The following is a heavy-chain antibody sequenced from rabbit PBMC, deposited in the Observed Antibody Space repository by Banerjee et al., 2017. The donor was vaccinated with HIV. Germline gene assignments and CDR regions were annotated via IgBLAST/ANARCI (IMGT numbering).Heavy chain of an antibody. CDR1: GIDFSSNYW. J-gene: IGHJ4*01. V-gene: IGHV1S43*01. CDR2: IYTGSGRT. CDR3: ARDPYATSADVIYFNL. D-gene: IGHD6-1*01. Sequence: QEQLVESGGGLVKPGGTLTLTCTASGIDFSSNYWMCWVRQAPGKGLELIGCIYTGSGRTYYASWVNGRFTISRSTSLNTVDLKMTSLTAADTATYFCARDPYATSADVIYFNLWGQGTLVTVS.